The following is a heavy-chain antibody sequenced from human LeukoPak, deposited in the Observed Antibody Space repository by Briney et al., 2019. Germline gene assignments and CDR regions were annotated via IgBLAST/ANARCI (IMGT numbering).Heavy chain of an antibody. CDR3: ARQNTGGSGLY. CDR2: IHPGDSDT. D-gene: IGHD2-8*02. V-gene: IGHV5-51*01. Sequence: GESLKISCKGSGYSFTTFWIGWVRQMPGKGLEWMGIIHPGDSDTTYSPSFQGQVTISADKSINTAYLHWSSLKTSDTAMYYCARQNTGGSGLYWGQGTLVTVSS. J-gene: IGHJ4*02. CDR1: GYSFTTFW.